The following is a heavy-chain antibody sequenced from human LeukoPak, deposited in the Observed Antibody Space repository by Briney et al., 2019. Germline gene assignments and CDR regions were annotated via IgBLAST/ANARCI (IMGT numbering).Heavy chain of an antibody. Sequence: SETLSLTCTVSGGSISSYYWSWIRQPAGKGLEWIGRIYTSGSTNYNPSLKSRVTTSVDTSKNQFSLKLSSVTAADTAVYYCARDTYDFWSGYDNWFDPWGQGTLVTVSS. V-gene: IGHV4-4*07. J-gene: IGHJ5*02. D-gene: IGHD3-3*01. CDR1: GGSISSYY. CDR3: ARDTYDFWSGYDNWFDP. CDR2: IYTSGST.